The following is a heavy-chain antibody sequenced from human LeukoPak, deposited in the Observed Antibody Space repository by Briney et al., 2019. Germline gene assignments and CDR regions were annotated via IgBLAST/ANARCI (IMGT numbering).Heavy chain of an antibody. J-gene: IGHJ3*02. CDR1: GFTVSSNY. D-gene: IGHD1-26*01. CDR2: IYSGGST. Sequence: GGSLRLSCAASGFTVSSNYMTWVRQAPGKGPEWVSVIYSGGSTYYADSVKGRFTISRDNSKNTLYLQMNSLRAEDKAVYYCARIVAGGAFDIWGQGTMVTVSS. V-gene: IGHV3-66*01. CDR3: ARIVAGGAFDI.